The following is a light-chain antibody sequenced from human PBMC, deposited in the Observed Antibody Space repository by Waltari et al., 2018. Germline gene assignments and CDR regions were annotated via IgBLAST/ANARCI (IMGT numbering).Light chain of an antibody. CDR1: DSDVGGFDY. J-gene: IGLJ3*02. CDR2: DVS. CDR3: SSYAGFYNLL. V-gene: IGLV2-11*01. Sequence: QSALTQPPPVSGSPGQSVTIPCTGTDSDVGGFDYVAWYQPHPGQAPKLMIYDVSKWPSWVPDRFSGSKSGNTASLTVSGLQAEDEADYYCSSYAGFYNLLFGGGTKLTVL.